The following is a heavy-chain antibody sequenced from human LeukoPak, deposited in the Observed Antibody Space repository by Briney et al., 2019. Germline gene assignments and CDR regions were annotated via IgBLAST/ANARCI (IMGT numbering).Heavy chain of an antibody. CDR3: SRSLDY. Sequence: PGGSLRLSCAASGFPFSDYWMDWVRPAPGKGMEWVANMNQDGRIQYYADSVRGRFIISRNNAKNSLYLQMYSLRAEDTAIYFCSRSLDYLGQGALVTVSS. CDR2: MNQDGRIQ. CDR1: GFPFSDYW. J-gene: IGHJ4*02. V-gene: IGHV3-7*03.